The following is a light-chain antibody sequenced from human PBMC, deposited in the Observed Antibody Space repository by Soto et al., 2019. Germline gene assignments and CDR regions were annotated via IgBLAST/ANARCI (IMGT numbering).Light chain of an antibody. V-gene: IGKV1D-12*01. CDR3: QQASTFPLT. J-gene: IGKJ4*01. Sequence: DIHMTQSPSSVSASVGDRVTITCRASQGISSYLAWYQQRPGKAPELLISAASGLQSGVPSRFSGSESGTVFTLTISSLHPEDIATYYCQQASTFPLTFGVGTTVEIK. CDR1: QGISSY. CDR2: AAS.